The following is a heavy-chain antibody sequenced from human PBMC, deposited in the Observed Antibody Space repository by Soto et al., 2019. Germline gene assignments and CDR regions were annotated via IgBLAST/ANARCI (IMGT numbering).Heavy chain of an antibody. CDR1: GYIFTSYG. CDR3: ARGGVGATFNWFDP. V-gene: IGHV1-18*01. J-gene: IGHJ5*02. CDR2: VTAYNVNT. D-gene: IGHD1-26*01. Sequence: QIQLVQSGAEVKKPGASVKVSCQASGYIFTSYGISWVRQAPGQGLEWMGWVTAYNVNTNYAQKLQGRVTMTADTSTTTASMERRSLRSDDTAVYYCARGGVGATFNWFDPWGQGTLVIVSS.